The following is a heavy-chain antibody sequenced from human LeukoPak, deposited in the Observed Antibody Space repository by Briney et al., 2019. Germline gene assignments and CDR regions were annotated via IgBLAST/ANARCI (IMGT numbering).Heavy chain of an antibody. Sequence: GGSLRLSCVASGFTFSSYSMNWVRQAPGKGLEWVSVIYSGGSTYYADSVKGRFTISRDNSKNTLYLQMNSLRAEDTAVYYCARDLAATVGGAFDIWGQGTMVTVSS. CDR3: ARDLAATVGGAFDI. D-gene: IGHD4-23*01. CDR1: GFTFSSYS. J-gene: IGHJ3*02. CDR2: IYSGGST. V-gene: IGHV3-53*01.